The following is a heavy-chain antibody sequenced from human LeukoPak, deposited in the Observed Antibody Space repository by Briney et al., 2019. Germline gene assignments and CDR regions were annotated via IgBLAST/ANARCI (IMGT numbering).Heavy chain of an antibody. CDR3: ARVDGDGYNIPDY. CDR2: INHSGNT. Sequence: SESLSLTCAVYGESFSSYYWSWIRQPPGKGLQWIGEINHSGNTNYNPSLKSRVTISVDTSKNQFSLKLSSVTAADTAVYYCARVDGDGYNIPDYWGQGTLVTVSS. CDR1: GESFSSYY. V-gene: IGHV4-34*01. J-gene: IGHJ4*02. D-gene: IGHD5-24*01.